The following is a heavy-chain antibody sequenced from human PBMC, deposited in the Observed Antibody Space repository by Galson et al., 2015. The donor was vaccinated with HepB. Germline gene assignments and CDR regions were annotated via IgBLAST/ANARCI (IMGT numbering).Heavy chain of an antibody. J-gene: IGHJ4*02. CDR1: GYTFTSYG. V-gene: IGHV1-18*01. CDR2: ISTYNGNT. D-gene: IGHD6-13*01. Sequence: VKVSCKASGYTFTSYGISWVRQAPGQGLEWMGWISTYNGNTNYAQKLQGRVTMTTDTSTSTAYMELRSLRSDDTAVYYCAREAIAAAEGGFDYWGQGTLVTVSS. CDR3: AREAIAAAEGGFDY.